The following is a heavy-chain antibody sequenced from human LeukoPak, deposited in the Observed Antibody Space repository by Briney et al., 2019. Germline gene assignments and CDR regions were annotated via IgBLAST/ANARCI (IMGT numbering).Heavy chain of an antibody. D-gene: IGHD5-12*01. Sequence: GRSLRLSCATSGFTFSSSVIHWVRQAPGKGLEWVAVISHDGSNKYYADSVKGRFTISRDNSKDTLYLQMNSLRVEDTAVYYCASVGGYDPLFDYWGQGTLVTVSS. CDR3: ASVGGYDPLFDY. V-gene: IGHV3-30-3*01. J-gene: IGHJ4*02. CDR2: ISHDGSNK. CDR1: GFTFSSSV.